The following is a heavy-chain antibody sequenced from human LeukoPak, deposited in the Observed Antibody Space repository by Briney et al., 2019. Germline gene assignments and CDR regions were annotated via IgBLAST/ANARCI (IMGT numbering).Heavy chain of an antibody. CDR1: GYTLTELS. CDR3: ATSRYYGSGSLFDY. J-gene: IGHJ4*02. Sequence: PGASVKVSCKVSGYTLTELSMHWVRQAPGKGLEWMGGFDPEDGETIYAQKFQGRVTMTEDTSTDTAYMELSSLRSEDTAVYYCATSRYYGSGSLFDYWGQGTLVTVSS. D-gene: IGHD3-10*01. CDR2: FDPEDGET. V-gene: IGHV1-24*01.